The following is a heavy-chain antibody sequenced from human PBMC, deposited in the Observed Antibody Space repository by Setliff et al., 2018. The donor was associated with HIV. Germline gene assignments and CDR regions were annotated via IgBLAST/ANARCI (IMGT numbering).Heavy chain of an antibody. CDR2: VDPEDGET. D-gene: IGHD1-26*01. CDR3: ATVRIEGATEFDY. J-gene: IGHJ4*02. Sequence: ASVKVSCKASGYTFTNYFMHWVRQAPGEGLEWVGRVDPEDGETRYAMKFQGSVTISADTSTDTTYLSLTSLRSQDTAVYYCATVRIEGATEFDYWGQGTVVTVSS. V-gene: IGHV1-69-2*01. CDR1: GYTFTNYF.